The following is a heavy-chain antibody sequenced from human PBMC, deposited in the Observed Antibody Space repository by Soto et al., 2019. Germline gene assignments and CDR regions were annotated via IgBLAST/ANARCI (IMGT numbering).Heavy chain of an antibody. V-gene: IGHV3-21*01. Sequence: PGGSLRLSCAASGFTFSSYSMNWVRQAPGKGLEWVSSISSSSSYIYYADSVKGRFTISRDNAKNSLYLQMNSLRAEDTAVYYCARDHPRELITMVRVVIPYYYYYMDVWGKGTTVTVSS. CDR2: ISSSSSYI. CDR3: ARDHPRELITMVRVVIPYYYYYMDV. J-gene: IGHJ6*03. CDR1: GFTFSSYS. D-gene: IGHD3-10*01.